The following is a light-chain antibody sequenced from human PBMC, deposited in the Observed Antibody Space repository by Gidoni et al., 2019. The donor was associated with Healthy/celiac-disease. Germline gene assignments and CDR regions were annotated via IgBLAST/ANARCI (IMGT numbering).Light chain of an antibody. J-gene: IGLJ1*01. CDR1: KLGDKY. CDR2: QDS. V-gene: IGLV3-1*01. CDR3: QAWDSSTYYV. Sequence: YELTQPPSVSVSPGQTASIPCSGDKLGDKYACWYQQKPGQSPVLVIYQDSKRPSGIPERFSGSNSGNTATLTISGTQAMDEADYYCQAWDSSTYYVFGTGTKVTVL.